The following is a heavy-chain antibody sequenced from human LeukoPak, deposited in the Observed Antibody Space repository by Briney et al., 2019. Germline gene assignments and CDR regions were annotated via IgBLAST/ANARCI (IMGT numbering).Heavy chain of an antibody. CDR2: ISFKNGDT. J-gene: IGHJ3*02. Sequence: GASVKVSCKASGYTLINYGISWVRQAPGQGLEWMGWISFKNGDTNSAQKLQGRVTMTTDTSTSTAYMELLSLRSDDTAVYYRARGGSTRPWSFDIWGQGTTVTVSS. CDR1: GYTLINYG. CDR3: ARGGSTRPWSFDI. V-gene: IGHV1-18*01. D-gene: IGHD2-2*01.